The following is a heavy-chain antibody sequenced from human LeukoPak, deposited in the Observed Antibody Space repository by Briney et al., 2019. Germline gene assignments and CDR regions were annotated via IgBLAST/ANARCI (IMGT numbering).Heavy chain of an antibody. D-gene: IGHD6-13*01. CDR3: ARMGIAAVGAYYFDY. V-gene: IGHV3-11*06. J-gene: IGHJ4*02. Sequence: GGSLRLSCAHPRFTFSDYNMSWVRQAPGKGLEWVSYISRNSYTNYADSVKGRFTISRDNAKNSLYLQMASLRAETTAVYYCARMGIAAVGAYYFDYWGQGTLVAVSS. CDR1: RFTFSDYN. CDR2: ISRNSYT.